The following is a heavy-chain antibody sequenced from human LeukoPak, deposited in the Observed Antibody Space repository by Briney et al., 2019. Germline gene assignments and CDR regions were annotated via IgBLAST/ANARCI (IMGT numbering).Heavy chain of an antibody. Sequence: SVKVSCKASGGTFSSYAISWVRQAPGQGLELMGGIIPIFGTANYAQKFQGRVTITADESTSTAYMELSSLRSEDAAVYYCTRESGTYHGNDYWGQGTLVTVSS. CDR2: IIPIFGTA. CDR3: TRESGTYHGNDY. D-gene: IGHD1-26*01. J-gene: IGHJ4*02. CDR1: GGTFSSYA. V-gene: IGHV1-69*01.